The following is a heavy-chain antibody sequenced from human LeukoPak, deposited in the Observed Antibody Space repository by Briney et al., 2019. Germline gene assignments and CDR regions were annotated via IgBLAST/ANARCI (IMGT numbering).Heavy chain of an antibody. CDR3: AKDLARWFGELLPHGMDV. CDR2: TYYRSKWYN. Sequence: SQTLSLTCAISGDSVSSNSAAWNWIRQSPSRGLEWLGRTYYRSKWYNDYAVSVKSRITINPDTSKNQFSLQLNSVTPEDTAVYYCAKDLARWFGELLPHGMDVWGQGTTVTVSS. J-gene: IGHJ6*02. D-gene: IGHD3-10*01. V-gene: IGHV6-1*01. CDR1: GDSVSSNSAA.